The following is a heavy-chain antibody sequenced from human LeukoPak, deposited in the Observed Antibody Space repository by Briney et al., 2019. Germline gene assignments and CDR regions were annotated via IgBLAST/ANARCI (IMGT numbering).Heavy chain of an antibody. J-gene: IGHJ4*02. CDR1: GFIFSSAW. V-gene: IGHV3-15*01. CDR3: ARGLCSSSSCYQGPFDF. D-gene: IGHD2-2*01. Sequence: GGSLRLSCAASGFIFSSAWMTWVRQAPGKGLEWVGYIKNKTHGGTTDYAAPVKGRFIISRDDSKNTLYLYMNSLRTEDTAVYYCARGLCSSSSCYQGPFDFWGQGTLVTVSS. CDR2: IKNKTHGGTT.